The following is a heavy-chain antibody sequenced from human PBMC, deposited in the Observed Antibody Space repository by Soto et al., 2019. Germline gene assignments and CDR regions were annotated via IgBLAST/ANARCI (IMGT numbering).Heavy chain of an antibody. D-gene: IGHD3-16*02. CDR2: IYYSGST. Sequence: SETLSLTCTVSGDPVSSGSYCWTWIRQPPGKGLEWIGYIYYSGSTKYNPSLKSRITMTLDTSENLLSLKLSSVTAADTAAYSSAKQGGRGSSLLGNYCHRMDGWGQGTAVTVSS. CDR3: AKQGGRGSSLLGNYCHRMDG. CDR1: GDPVSSGSYC. J-gene: IGHJ6*02. V-gene: IGHV4-61*03.